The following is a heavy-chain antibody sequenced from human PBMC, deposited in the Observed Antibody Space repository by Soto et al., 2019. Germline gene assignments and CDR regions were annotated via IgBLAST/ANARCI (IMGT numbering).Heavy chain of an antibody. CDR1: GDSVSSHSAG. J-gene: IGHJ4*01. CDR2: TYYRSKWYY. D-gene: IGHD1-26*01. V-gene: IGHV6-1*01. CDR3: ARGEQYSGRIFDY. Sequence: QVQLQQSAPGLVKPSQTPSLTCAITGDSVSSHSAGWSWVRQSPSRGPEWLGRTYYRSKWYYEYAVSVRGRITINPDTSKNQYSLQLNSVTPEDTAVYFCARGEQYSGRIFDYWGQGTLVTVSS.